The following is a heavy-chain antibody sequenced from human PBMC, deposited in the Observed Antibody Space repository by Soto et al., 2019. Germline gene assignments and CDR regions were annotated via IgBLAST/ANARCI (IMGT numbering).Heavy chain of an antibody. D-gene: IGHD6-19*01. CDR3: ARDQEAVAVPGDAFDI. Sequence: QVQLVQSGAEVKKPGASVKVSCKASGYTFTSYGISWVRQAPGQGREWMGWISAYNGNTNYAQKLQGRVTMTTDTSRSTAYMELRSLRSDDTAVYYCARDQEAVAVPGDAFDIWGQGTMVTVSS. CDR1: GYTFTSYG. V-gene: IGHV1-18*01. J-gene: IGHJ3*02. CDR2: ISAYNGNT.